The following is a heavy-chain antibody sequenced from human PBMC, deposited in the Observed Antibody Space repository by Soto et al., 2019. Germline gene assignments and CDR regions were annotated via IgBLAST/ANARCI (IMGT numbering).Heavy chain of an antibody. D-gene: IGHD3-3*01. Sequence: GESLKISCKGSGYSFTSYWISWVRQMPGKGLEWMGRIDPSDSYTNYSPSFQGHVNISADKSISTAYLQWSSLKASDTAMYYCASLISDFWSGYYTATSATRGMDVWGQGTTVTVSS. J-gene: IGHJ6*02. V-gene: IGHV5-10-1*01. CDR2: IDPSDSYT. CDR1: GYSFTSYW. CDR3: ASLISDFWSGYYTATSATRGMDV.